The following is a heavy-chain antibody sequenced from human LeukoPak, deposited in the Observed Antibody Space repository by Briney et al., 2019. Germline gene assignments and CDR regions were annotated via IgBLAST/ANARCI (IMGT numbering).Heavy chain of an antibody. CDR2: ISYDGSNK. Sequence: GGSLRVSCAASGFTFSSYGMHWVRQAPGKGLEWVAVISYDGSNKYYADSVKGRFTISSDNSKNTLYLQMNSLRAEDTAVYYCAKGTYYYGSTESTGSWYFDLWGRGTLVTVSS. CDR1: GFTFSSYG. V-gene: IGHV3-30*18. J-gene: IGHJ2*01. CDR3: AKGTYYYGSTESTGSWYFDL. D-gene: IGHD3-10*01.